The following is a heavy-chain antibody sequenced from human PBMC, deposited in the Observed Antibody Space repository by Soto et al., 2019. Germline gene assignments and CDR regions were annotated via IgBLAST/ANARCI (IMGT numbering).Heavy chain of an antibody. Sequence: PGGSLRLSCAASGFTFSSYAMSWVRQAPGKGLEWVSAISGSGGSTYYADSVKGRFTISRDNSKNTLYLQMGSLRAEDTAIYYCAKDAGNEESLFDYWGQGTLVTVSS. CDR2: ISGSGGST. J-gene: IGHJ4*02. V-gene: IGHV3-23*01. CDR1: GFTFSSYA. CDR3: AKDAGNEESLFDY.